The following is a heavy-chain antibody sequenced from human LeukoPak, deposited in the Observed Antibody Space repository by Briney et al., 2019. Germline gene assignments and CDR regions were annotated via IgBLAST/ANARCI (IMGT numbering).Heavy chain of an antibody. D-gene: IGHD3-3*01. CDR3: ARGARRYYDFWSGYYYFDY. J-gene: IGHJ4*02. CDR2: INPNSGGT. V-gene: IGHV1-2*02. CDR1: GYTFNDYY. Sequence: ASVKVSCKASGYTFNDYYMHWVRQAPGQGLEWMGWINPNSGGTNYAQKFQGRVTMTRDTSISTAYMELSRLRSDDTAVYYCARGARRYYDFWSGYYYFDYWGQGTLVTVSS.